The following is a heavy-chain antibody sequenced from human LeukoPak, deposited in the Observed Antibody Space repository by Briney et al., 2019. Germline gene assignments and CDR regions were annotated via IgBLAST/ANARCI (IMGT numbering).Heavy chain of an antibody. J-gene: IGHJ4*02. CDR2: IIPIFGIA. Sequence: AASVKVSCKASGGTFSSYAISWVRQAPGQGLEWMGRIIPIFGIANYAQKFQGRVTITADKSTSTAYMELSSLRSEDTAVYYCARVQEMAQGGYWGQGTLVTVSS. CDR3: ARVQEMAQGGY. CDR1: GGTFSSYA. D-gene: IGHD5-24*01. V-gene: IGHV1-69*04.